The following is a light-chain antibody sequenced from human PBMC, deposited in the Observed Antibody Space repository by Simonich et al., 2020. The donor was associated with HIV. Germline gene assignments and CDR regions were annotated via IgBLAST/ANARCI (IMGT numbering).Light chain of an antibody. CDR3: QSTDSSGTLWV. CDR2: KDN. CDR1: ALPKQY. V-gene: IGLV3-25*03. J-gene: IGLJ3*02. Sequence: SYELTQPPSVSVSPGQTARITCSGDALPKQYAYWYQQKPGQAPVLVISKDNERPSGIPERFSGSSSGTTVTLTITGVQADDEADFYCQSTDSSGTLWVFGGGTKLTVL.